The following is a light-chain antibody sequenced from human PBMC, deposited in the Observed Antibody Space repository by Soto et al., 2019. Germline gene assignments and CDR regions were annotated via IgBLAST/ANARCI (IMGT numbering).Light chain of an antibody. Sequence: IVMTQSPATLSVSPGERATLSCRASQSVTTCLAWYQQKPGQAPRLLINGASIRATGIPARFSGSGSGKVLTLTHSGPQSEDFAVYYCQQYRSWPWTFGQGTKVEI. CDR1: QSVTTC. J-gene: IGKJ1*01. CDR3: QQYRSWPWT. V-gene: IGKV3-15*01. CDR2: GAS.